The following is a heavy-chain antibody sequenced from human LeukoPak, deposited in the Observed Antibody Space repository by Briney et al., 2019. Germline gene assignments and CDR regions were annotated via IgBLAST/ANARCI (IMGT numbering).Heavy chain of an antibody. CDR3: AKRRGGYDAFDI. V-gene: IGHV4-59*08. D-gene: IGHD5-24*01. J-gene: IGHJ3*02. Sequence: SETLSLTCSVSGDSISSFYWNWIRQPPGKRLEWIGNIDYSGSSNYDPSLESRVTISIDTSRKQFFLKLDSVTAADTAVYYCAKRRGGYDAFDIWGQGTMVTVSS. CDR1: GDSISSFY. CDR2: IDYSGSS.